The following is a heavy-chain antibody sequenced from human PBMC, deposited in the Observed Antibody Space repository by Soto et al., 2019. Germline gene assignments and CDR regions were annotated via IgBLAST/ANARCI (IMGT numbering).Heavy chain of an antibody. CDR2: IYYSGST. Sequence: LEILSLTCTVSGGSISSYYWSWIRQPPGKGLEWIGYIYYSGSTNYNPSLKSRVTISVDTSKNQFSLKLSSVTAADTAVYYCARRYGPGFDYWGQGTLVTVSS. D-gene: IGHD4-17*01. CDR1: GGSISSYY. CDR3: ARRYGPGFDY. J-gene: IGHJ4*02. V-gene: IGHV4-59*08.